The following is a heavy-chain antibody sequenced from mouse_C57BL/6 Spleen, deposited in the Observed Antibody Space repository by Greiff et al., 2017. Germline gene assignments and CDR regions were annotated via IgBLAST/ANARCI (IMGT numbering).Heavy chain of an antibody. J-gene: IGHJ1*03. CDR2: IDPSDSYT. CDR1: GYTFTSYW. D-gene: IGHD1-1*01. V-gene: IGHV1-69*01. CDR3: ARSVTTGDWYFDV. Sequence: VQLQQPGAELVMPGASVKLSCKASGYTFTSYWMHWVKQRPGQGLEWIGEIDPSDSYTNYNQKFKGKSTLTVDKSSSTAYMQLSSLTSEDSAVYFCARSVTTGDWYFDVWGTGTTVTVSS.